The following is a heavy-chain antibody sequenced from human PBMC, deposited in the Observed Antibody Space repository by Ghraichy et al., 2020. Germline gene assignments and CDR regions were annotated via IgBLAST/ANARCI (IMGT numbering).Heavy chain of an antibody. D-gene: IGHD4-17*01. J-gene: IGHJ4*02. CDR2: IYYSGST. Sequence: SETLSLTCTVSGGSVSSGSYYWSWIRQPPGKGLEWIGYIYYSGSTNYNPSLKSRVTISVDTSKNQFSLKLSSVTAADTAVYYCARLHLYGDYSYYFDYWGQGTLVTVSS. CDR1: GGSVSSGSYY. CDR3: ARLHLYGDYSYYFDY. V-gene: IGHV4-61*01.